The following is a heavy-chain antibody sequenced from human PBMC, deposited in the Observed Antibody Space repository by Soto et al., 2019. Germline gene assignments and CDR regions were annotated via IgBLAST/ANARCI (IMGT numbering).Heavy chain of an antibody. CDR3: AKDLPIAAYGLGYYFDY. Sequence: EVQLLESGGGLVQPGGSLRLSCAASGFLFNNYAVSWVRQAPGKALEWVSSVSGSGDATYYADSFKGRFTISRDNSRNTLYLQMNSLRADDTAIYYCAKDLPIAAYGLGYYFDYWGQGTLVTVSS. V-gene: IGHV3-23*01. J-gene: IGHJ4*02. CDR2: VSGSGDAT. CDR1: GFLFNNYA. D-gene: IGHD6-13*01.